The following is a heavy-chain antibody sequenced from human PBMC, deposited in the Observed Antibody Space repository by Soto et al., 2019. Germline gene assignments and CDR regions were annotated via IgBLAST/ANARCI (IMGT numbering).Heavy chain of an antibody. CDR1: GYSFTSYW. Sequence: PGESLKISCQGSGYSFTSYWIGWVRQMPGKGLEWMGIIYPGDSDTRYSPSFQGQVTISADKSISTAYLQWSSLKASDTAMYYFARPTVVTRVDAFDIWGQGTMVTVSS. CDR2: IYPGDSDT. V-gene: IGHV5-51*01. D-gene: IGHD2-21*02. CDR3: ARPTVVTRVDAFDI. J-gene: IGHJ3*02.